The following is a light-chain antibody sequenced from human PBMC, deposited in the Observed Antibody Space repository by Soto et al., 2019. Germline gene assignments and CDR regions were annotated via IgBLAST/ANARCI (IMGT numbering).Light chain of an antibody. CDR3: QSYDSSLSGYV. V-gene: IGLV1-40*01. Sequence: QAVVTQPPSVSGAPGQRVTVSCTGSSSNIGARYEVHWYQQLPGTAPKRLIYGNSNRPSGVPDRFSGSKSGTSASLAITGLQAEDEADYYCQSYDSSLSGYVFGTGTKLTVL. CDR2: GNS. CDR1: SSNIGARYE. J-gene: IGLJ1*01.